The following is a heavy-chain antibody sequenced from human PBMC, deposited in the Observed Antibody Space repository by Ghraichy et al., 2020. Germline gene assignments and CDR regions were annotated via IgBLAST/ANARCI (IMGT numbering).Heavy chain of an antibody. CDR3: ARLIRGAYDY. V-gene: IGHV6-1*01. CDR2: TYYRSKWSN. J-gene: IGHJ4*02. D-gene: IGHD3-16*01. CDR1: GDSISYNRVT. Sequence: SQTLSLTCVITGDSISYNRVTWAWVRQSPSRGFEWLGGTYYRSKWSNDYAVSVKSRIAINPDTSRNQFSLQLNSVTPEDTAMYFCARLIRGAYDYWGQGTQVTVSS.